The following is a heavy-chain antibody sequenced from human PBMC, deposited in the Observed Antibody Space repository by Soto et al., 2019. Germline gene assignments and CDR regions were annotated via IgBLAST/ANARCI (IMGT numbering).Heavy chain of an antibody. Sequence: TLSLACTVCGGSISSGGYYWSWIRQHPGKGLAWFGYIYSSGSTYYHPPLKSRVTISVDTSKNQFSLKLSSVTDADTAVYYCARDRVRGIRGAFDIWGQGTMVTVSS. V-gene: IGHV4-31*03. J-gene: IGHJ3*02. CDR2: IYSSGST. D-gene: IGHD3-10*01. CDR1: GGSISSGGYY. CDR3: ARDRVRGIRGAFDI.